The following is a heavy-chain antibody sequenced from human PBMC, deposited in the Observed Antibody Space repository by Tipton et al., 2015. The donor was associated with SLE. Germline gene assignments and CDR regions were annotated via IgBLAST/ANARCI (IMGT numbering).Heavy chain of an antibody. CDR2: IYSGGST. J-gene: IGHJ4*02. CDR3: ARGLGAAAGTGGYYFDY. D-gene: IGHD6-13*01. CDR1: GFTVSSNY. Sequence: SLRLSCAASGFTVSSNYMSWVRQAPGKGLEWVSVIYSGGSTYYADSAKGRFTISRDNSKNTLYLQMNSLRAEDTAVYYCARGLGAAAGTGGYYFDYWGQGTLVTVSS. V-gene: IGHV3-53*01.